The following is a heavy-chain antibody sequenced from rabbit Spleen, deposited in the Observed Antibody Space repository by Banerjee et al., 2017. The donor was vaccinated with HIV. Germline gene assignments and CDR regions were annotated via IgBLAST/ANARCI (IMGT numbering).Heavy chain of an antibody. J-gene: IGHJ6*01. D-gene: IGHD1-1*01. Sequence: QSLEESGGGLVQPEGSLTLTCKASGFSFSSSDYMCWVRQAPGKGLEWIACIYPGSSGSSGSTYYASWAKGRFTISKTSSTTVTLQMTSLTAADTATYLCARDASGGYWYFGLWGQGTLVTVS. CDR3: ARDASGGYWYFGL. CDR1: GFSFSSSDY. V-gene: IGHV1S40*01. CDR2: IYPGSSGSSGST.